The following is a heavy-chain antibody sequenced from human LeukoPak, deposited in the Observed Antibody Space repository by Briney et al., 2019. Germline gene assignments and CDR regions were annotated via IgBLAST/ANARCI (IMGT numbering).Heavy chain of an antibody. CDR3: AKASRQGAVASPLDY. V-gene: IGHV3-23*01. CDR1: GFTFSIYA. Sequence: PGGSLKLSCAASGFTFSIYAMSWVRQAPGKGLEWVSAISASGGSTYYADSVKGRFTISRDNSKDTLFLQMNSLRAEDTAVYYCAKASRQGAVASPLDYWGQRTLVTVSS. CDR2: ISASGGST. D-gene: IGHD6-19*01. J-gene: IGHJ4*02.